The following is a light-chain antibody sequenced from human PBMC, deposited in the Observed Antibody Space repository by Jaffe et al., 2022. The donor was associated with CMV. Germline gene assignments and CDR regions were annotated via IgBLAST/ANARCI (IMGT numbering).Light chain of an antibody. CDR3: QQYNNWPAT. J-gene: IGKJ1*01. CDR1: QSVSPY. V-gene: IGKV3-15*01. Sequence: EVVMTQSPGNLSVSPGDTATLSCRASQSVSPYLAWYRQTPGQAPRLLIYGLSSRVTGVPFRFSGSGSGTEFTLTISSLQSEDSAVYFCQQYNNWPATFGQGTKVEIK. CDR2: GLS.